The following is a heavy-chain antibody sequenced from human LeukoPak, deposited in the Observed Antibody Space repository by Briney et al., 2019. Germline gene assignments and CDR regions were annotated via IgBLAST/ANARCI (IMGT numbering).Heavy chain of an antibody. J-gene: IGHJ4*02. V-gene: IGHV1-69*13. Sequence: SVKVSCKASGGTFSSYAISWVRQAPGQGLEWMGGIIPIFGTANYAQKFQGRVTITADESTSTAYMELSSLRSEDTAVYYCARLSRGDILTGYANDDYWGQGTLVIVSS. D-gene: IGHD3-9*01. CDR1: GGTFSSYA. CDR2: IIPIFGTA. CDR3: ARLSRGDILTGYANDDY.